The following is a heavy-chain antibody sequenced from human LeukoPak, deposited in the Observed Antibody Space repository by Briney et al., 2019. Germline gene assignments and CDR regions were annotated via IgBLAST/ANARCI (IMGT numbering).Heavy chain of an antibody. D-gene: IGHD1-26*01. CDR3: ARHLVGATFALVYYFDY. CDR1: GGSFSGYY. Sequence: SETLSLTCAVYGGSFSGYYWSWIRQPPGKGLEWIGEINHSGSTNYNPSLKSRVTISVDTSKNQFSLKLSSVTAADTAVYYCARHLVGATFALVYYFDYWGQGTLVTVSS. J-gene: IGHJ4*02. CDR2: INHSGST. V-gene: IGHV4-34*01.